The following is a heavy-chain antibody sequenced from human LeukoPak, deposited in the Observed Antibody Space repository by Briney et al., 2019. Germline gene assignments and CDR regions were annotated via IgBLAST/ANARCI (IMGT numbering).Heavy chain of an antibody. CDR3: ARAPSSSSAFDI. Sequence: PSETLSLTCTVSGGSISTYYWSWIRQPPGKGLEWIGYIYHSGSTNYNPSLKSRVTISVDTSKNQFSLKLSSVTAADTAVYYCARAPSSSSAFDIWGQGTMVTVSS. CDR2: IYHSGST. D-gene: IGHD6-6*01. CDR1: GGSISTYY. V-gene: IGHV4-59*12. J-gene: IGHJ3*02.